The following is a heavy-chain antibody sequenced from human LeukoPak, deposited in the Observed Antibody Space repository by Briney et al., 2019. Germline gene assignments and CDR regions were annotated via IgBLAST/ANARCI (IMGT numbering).Heavy chain of an antibody. V-gene: IGHV4-59*01. CDR2: IYYSGST. CDR1: GFSFTDYP. CDR3: ARGFDSTSTYFDC. D-gene: IGHD5-12*01. J-gene: IGHJ4*02. Sequence: LTLSCATSGFSFTDYPMNWVRHAPGKGLEWIGYIYYSGSTNYNPSLKSRVTMSLDTSKKQFSLRLTSVTAADTAVYYCARGFDSTSTYFDCWGQGTLATVSS.